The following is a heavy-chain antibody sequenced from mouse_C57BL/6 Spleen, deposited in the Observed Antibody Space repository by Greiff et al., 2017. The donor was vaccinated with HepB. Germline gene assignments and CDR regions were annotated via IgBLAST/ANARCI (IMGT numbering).Heavy chain of an antibody. CDR2: IRNKANGYTT. D-gene: IGHD2-2*01. J-gene: IGHJ2*01. V-gene: IGHV7-3*01. Sequence: DVQLVESGGGLVQPGGSLSLSCAASGFTFTDYYMSWVRQPPGKALEWLGFIRNKANGYTTEYSASVKGRFTISRDNSQSILYLQMNALRAEDSATYYCARSPWGYDFDYWGQGTTLTVSS. CDR3: ARSPWGYDFDY. CDR1: GFTFTDYY.